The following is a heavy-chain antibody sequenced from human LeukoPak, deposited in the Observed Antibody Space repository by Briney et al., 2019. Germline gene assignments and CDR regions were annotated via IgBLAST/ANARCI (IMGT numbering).Heavy chain of an antibody. J-gene: IGHJ6*03. CDR3: AREFSSSWYAIHYYYYYMDV. D-gene: IGHD6-13*01. V-gene: IGHV3-66*02. CDR2: IYSGGTT. CDR1: GFTVSSDY. Sequence: GGSLRLSCAASGFTVSSDYMTWVRQAPGKGLEWVSVIYSGGTTYYADSVKGRFTISRDNSKNTLYLQMNSLRAEDTAVYYCAREFSSSWYAIHYYYYYMDVWGKGTTVTVSS.